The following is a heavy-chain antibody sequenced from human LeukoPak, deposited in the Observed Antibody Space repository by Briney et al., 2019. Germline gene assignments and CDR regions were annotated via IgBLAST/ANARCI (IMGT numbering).Heavy chain of an antibody. D-gene: IGHD6-6*01. Sequence: GESQKISCKASGYSFTSYWIAWVRQMPGKGLEYMGFIYPGGSDTRCSPSFEGQVTISADKSITTAYLQWSSLKASDTAIYYCARHVTYSSTSSYFDYWGQGTLVTVSS. CDR2: IYPGGSDT. V-gene: IGHV5-51*01. J-gene: IGHJ4*02. CDR3: ARHVTYSSTSSYFDY. CDR1: GYSFTSYW.